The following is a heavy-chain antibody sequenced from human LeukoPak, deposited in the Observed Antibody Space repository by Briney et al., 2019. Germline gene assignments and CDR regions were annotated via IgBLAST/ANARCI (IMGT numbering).Heavy chain of an antibody. CDR1: GFTVGNNY. V-gene: IGHV3-53*01. Sequence: GGSLRLSCAASGFTVGNNYMKWIRQAPGKGLEWVSLTYSGGSTYYADSVKGRFTISRDSSKNTLYLQMNSLRVEDTAVYYCATNMGFWGQGTLVTVSS. CDR3: ATNMGF. J-gene: IGHJ4*02. D-gene: IGHD2/OR15-2a*01. CDR2: TYSGGST.